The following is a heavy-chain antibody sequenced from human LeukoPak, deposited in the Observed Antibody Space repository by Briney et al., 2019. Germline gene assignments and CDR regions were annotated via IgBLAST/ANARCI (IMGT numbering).Heavy chain of an antibody. Sequence: GGSLRLSCAASGFTFSSYGMHWVRQAPGKGLEWVAFIRYDGSNEYYADSVKGRFTISRDNSKNTLYLQMNSLRAEDTAVYYCAKDHGAAARAFDIWGQGTMVTVSS. CDR1: GFTFSSYG. J-gene: IGHJ3*02. CDR2: IRYDGSNE. CDR3: AKDHGAAARAFDI. V-gene: IGHV3-30*02. D-gene: IGHD6-13*01.